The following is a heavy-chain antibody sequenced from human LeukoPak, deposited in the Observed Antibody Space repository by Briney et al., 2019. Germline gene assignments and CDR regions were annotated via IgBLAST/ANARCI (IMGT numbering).Heavy chain of an antibody. J-gene: IGHJ3*02. CDR2: IVVGSGNT. D-gene: IGHD1-26*01. CDR3: AADGGSYLLEAFDI. CDR1: GFTFTSSA. V-gene: IGHV1-58*02. Sequence: SVKVSCKASGFTFTSSAMQWVRQARGQRLEWIGWIVVGSGNTNYAQKFQERVTITRDMSTSTAYMELSSLRSEDTAVYYCAADGGSYLLEAFDIWGQGTMVTVSS.